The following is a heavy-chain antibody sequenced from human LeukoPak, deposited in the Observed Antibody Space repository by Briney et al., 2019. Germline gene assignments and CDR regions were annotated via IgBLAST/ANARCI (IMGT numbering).Heavy chain of an antibody. J-gene: IGHJ4*02. CDR2: INPNTGGT. V-gene: IGHV1-2*02. Sequence: VASVKVSCKTSGYTFSVYYIQWVRQAPGLGLEWMGWINPNTGGTNHAEKFKGRVTMTRDTSISTAYMEVTRLKSDDTAIYYCARDLGFDSWGQGTLVTVSS. D-gene: IGHD3-16*01. CDR3: ARDLGFDS. CDR1: GYTFSVYY.